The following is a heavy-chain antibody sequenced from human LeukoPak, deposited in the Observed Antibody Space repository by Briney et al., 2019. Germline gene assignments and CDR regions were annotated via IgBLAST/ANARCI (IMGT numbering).Heavy chain of an antibody. D-gene: IGHD3-22*01. CDR3: ARRRYYDGSGYLE. V-gene: IGHV4-39*01. Sequence: PSEALSLTCSVSGDSVSRSDSYWDWIRLPPGKGLEWIGTIYYSGRTYYSPSLKSRVTMSVDPSNNQFSLNLRSVTAADTAVYYCARRRYYDGSGYLEWGQGTLLSVSS. CDR2: IYYSGRT. CDR1: GDSVSRSDSY. J-gene: IGHJ1*01.